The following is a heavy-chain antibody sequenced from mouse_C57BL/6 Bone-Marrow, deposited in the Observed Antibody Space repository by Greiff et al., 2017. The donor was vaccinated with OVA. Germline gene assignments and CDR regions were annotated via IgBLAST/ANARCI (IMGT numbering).Heavy chain of an antibody. Sequence: EVHLVESGGDLVKPGGSLKLSCAASGFTFSSYGMSWVRQTPDKRLEWVATISSGGSYTYYPDSVKGRFTISRDNAKNTLYLQMSSLKSEDTAMYYCARPDNSGYCYAMDYWGQGTSVTVSS. CDR2: ISSGGSYT. D-gene: IGHD3-2*02. CDR3: ARPDNSGYCYAMDY. J-gene: IGHJ4*01. V-gene: IGHV5-6*01. CDR1: GFTFSSYG.